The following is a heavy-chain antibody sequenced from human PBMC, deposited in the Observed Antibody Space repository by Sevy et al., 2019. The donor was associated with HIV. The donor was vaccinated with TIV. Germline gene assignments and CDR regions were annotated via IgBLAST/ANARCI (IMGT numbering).Heavy chain of an antibody. J-gene: IGHJ6*02. CDR2: ISYGGTNT. CDR3: ARHVGRGYDFWSGYPYYYYYGMDV. V-gene: IGHV3-30*03. CDR1: GFTFSGFG. D-gene: IGHD3-3*01. Sequence: GGSLRLSCAASGFTFSGFGLHWVRQAPGKGLEWVAVISYGGTNTYYGDSVRGRFTISRDNSKNTLYLQMNSLRAEDTAVYYCARHVGRGYDFWSGYPYYYYYGMDVWGQGTTVTVSS.